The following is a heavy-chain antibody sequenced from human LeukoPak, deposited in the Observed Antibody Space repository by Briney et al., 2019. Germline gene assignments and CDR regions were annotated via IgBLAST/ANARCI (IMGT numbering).Heavy chain of an antibody. D-gene: IGHD2-2*01. CDR3: ARGGRFCGNTSCYGIDS. CDR2: ISSSSTTI. V-gene: IGHV3-48*01. CDR1: GFPFSSYS. J-gene: IGHJ4*02. Sequence: PGGSLRLSCAASGFPFSSYSMHWVRQAPGKGLEWLSYISSSSTTIYNADSVRGRFTISRDNAKNSLFLQMNSLRAEDTAVYSCARGGRFCGNTSCYGIDSWGQGTLVTVSS.